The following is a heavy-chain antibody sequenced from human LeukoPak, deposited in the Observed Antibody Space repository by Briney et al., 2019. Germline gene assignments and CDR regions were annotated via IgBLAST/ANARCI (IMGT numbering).Heavy chain of an antibody. CDR1: GGTFSSYA. V-gene: IGHV1-69*06. CDR3: ARGYSYGYPPDY. Sequence: SVKVSCKASGGTFSSYAISWVRQAPGQGLEWMGGIIPIFGTANYAQKFQGRVTITADKSTSTAYMELSSLRSEDTAVYYCARGYSYGYPPDYWGQGTLVTVSS. J-gene: IGHJ4*02. D-gene: IGHD5-18*01. CDR2: IIPIFGTA.